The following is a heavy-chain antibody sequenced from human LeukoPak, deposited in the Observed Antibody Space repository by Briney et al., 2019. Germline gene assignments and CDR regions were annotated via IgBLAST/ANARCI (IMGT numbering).Heavy chain of an antibody. Sequence: GGSLRLSCAASGFTLSSYAMHWVRQAPGKGLEWVAVISYDGSNKYYADSVKGRFTISRDNAKNSLYLQMNSLRAEDTAVYYCARDYDGSGSYSPWGQGTLVTVSS. CDR3: ARDYDGSGSYSP. J-gene: IGHJ5*02. D-gene: IGHD3-10*01. CDR1: GFTLSSYA. V-gene: IGHV3-30-3*01. CDR2: ISYDGSNK.